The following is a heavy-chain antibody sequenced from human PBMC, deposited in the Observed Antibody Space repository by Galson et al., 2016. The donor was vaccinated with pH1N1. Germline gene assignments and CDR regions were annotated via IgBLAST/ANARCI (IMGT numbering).Heavy chain of an antibody. CDR3: ARDRGVFDI. CDR2: ISAYDGHT. Sequence: SVKVSCKASGYTFINYGIAWVRQAPGQGPEWMGWISAYDGHTDYAQNFQGRVAMTIDTSTSTDNMELRSLRSDDTAVYYCARDRGVFDIWGQGTRVTVSS. J-gene: IGHJ3*02. D-gene: IGHD3-10*01. CDR1: GYTFINYG. V-gene: IGHV1-18*01.